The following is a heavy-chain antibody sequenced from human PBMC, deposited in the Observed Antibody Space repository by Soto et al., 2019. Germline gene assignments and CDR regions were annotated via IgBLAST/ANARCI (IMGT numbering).Heavy chain of an antibody. D-gene: IGHD6-13*01. CDR1: GGSISSYY. CDR2: IYYSGST. V-gene: IGHV4-59*08. Sequence: SETLSLTCTVSGGSISSYYWSWIRQPPGKGLEWIGYIYYSGSTNYNPSLKSRVTISVDTSKNQFSLKLSSVTAADTAVYYCARFGIAAAGIDYWGQGTLVTVSS. J-gene: IGHJ4*02. CDR3: ARFGIAAAGIDY.